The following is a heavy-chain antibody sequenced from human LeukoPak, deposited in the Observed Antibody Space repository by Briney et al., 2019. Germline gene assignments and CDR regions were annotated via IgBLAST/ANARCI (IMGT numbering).Heavy chain of an antibody. CDR3: ARAGVYYASGSYLGY. CDR1: GGSINSYY. V-gene: IGHV4-59*01. Sequence: SETLSLTCTVSGGSINSYYWSWIRQPPGKGLDWIGYIYYRGSANYNPSLKSRVTISVDTSKNQFSLKLSSVTAADTAVYYCARAGVYYASGSYLGYWGQGTLVTVSS. CDR2: IYYRGSA. D-gene: IGHD3-16*02. J-gene: IGHJ4*02.